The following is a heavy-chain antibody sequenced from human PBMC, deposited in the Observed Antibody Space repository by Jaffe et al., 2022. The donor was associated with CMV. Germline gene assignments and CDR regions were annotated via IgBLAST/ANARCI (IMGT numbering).Heavy chain of an antibody. V-gene: IGHV3-23*01. CDR2: LSGSGRIT. Sequence: EVQLLESGGGLVQPGKSLRLSCAASGFSFATYTMNWVRQAPGRGPEWVSALSGSGRITNYADSVKGRFTISRDNSKNTLFLQMSSLRVEDTAVYYCVRDRNIASGDGYIYWGQGTLVTVSS. D-gene: IGHD5-18*01. CDR3: VRDRNIASGDGYIY. CDR1: GFSFATYT. J-gene: IGHJ4*02.